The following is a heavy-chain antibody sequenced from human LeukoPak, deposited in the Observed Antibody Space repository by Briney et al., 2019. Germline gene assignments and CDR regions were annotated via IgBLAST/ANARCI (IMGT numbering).Heavy chain of an antibody. Sequence: GGSLRLSCAASGFTFSTYAMSWVRQAPGKGLEWVSVIVGSGGSTYYADSVKGQFTISRDNSKNTLYLQMNSLRAEDTAVYYCARPAYYYNSREDAFDFWGQGTMVTVSS. CDR1: GFTFSTYA. CDR2: IVGSGGST. V-gene: IGHV3-23*01. D-gene: IGHD3-22*01. CDR3: ARPAYYYNSREDAFDF. J-gene: IGHJ3*01.